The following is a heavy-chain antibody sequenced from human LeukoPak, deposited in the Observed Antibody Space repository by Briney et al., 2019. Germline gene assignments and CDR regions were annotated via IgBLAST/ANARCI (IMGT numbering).Heavy chain of an antibody. CDR1: GGTFSSYA. CDR2: IIPIFGTA. CDR3: ARLKLRGAFDI. D-gene: IGHD2-15*01. J-gene: IGHJ3*02. V-gene: IGHV1-69*13. Sequence: SVKVSCKASGGTFSSYAISWVRQAPGQGLEWMGGIIPIFGTANYAQKFQGRVTITADESTSTAYMELNSLRAEDTAVYYCARLKLRGAFDIWGQGTMVTVSS.